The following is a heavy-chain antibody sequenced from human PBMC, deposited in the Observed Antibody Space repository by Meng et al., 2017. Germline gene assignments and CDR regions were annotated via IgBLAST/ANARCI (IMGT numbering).Heavy chain of an antibody. J-gene: IGHJ4*02. CDR3: ARDSCTGGICYRGSFDY. Sequence: QVQLVQSGAEVKEPGSSVKGSCKASGYTLTSYARHWVRQAPGQSLEWMGWLNAGNGDTKYSQKFQGRVTITRDSSASTAYMELSSLRSEDTAVYYCARDSCTGGICYRGSFDYWAQGTLVTVSS. D-gene: IGHD2-15*01. CDR2: LNAGNGDT. CDR1: GYTLTSYA. V-gene: IGHV1-3*01.